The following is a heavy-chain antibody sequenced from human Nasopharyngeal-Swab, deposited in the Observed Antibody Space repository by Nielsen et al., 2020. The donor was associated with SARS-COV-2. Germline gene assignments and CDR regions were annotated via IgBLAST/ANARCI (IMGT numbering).Heavy chain of an antibody. CDR2: VIPVFRTT. J-gene: IGHJ4*02. D-gene: IGHD2/OR15-2a*01. V-gene: IGHV1-69*13. Sequence: SVKVSCKASGGTFGRYSLSWVRQAPGQGLEWVGGVIPVFRTTNYAQQFQGRLTLTADESTTTAYMELSSLRSEDTAVYYCASPSSKFDYWGQGTLVTVSS. CDR3: ASPSSKFDY. CDR1: GGTFGRYS.